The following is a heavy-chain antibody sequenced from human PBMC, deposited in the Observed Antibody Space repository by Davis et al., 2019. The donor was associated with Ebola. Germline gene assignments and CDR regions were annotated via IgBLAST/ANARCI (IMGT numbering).Heavy chain of an antibody. CDR1: GVSISRHY. V-gene: IGHV4-59*11. J-gene: IGHJ4*02. CDR3: SRFGEGAY. CDR2: IFYTGSA. Sequence: PGGSLRLSCTVSGVSISRHYWSWIRQPPGKRLEWIGSIFYTGSAYYNSSLASRATISVDTSKNQFSLKLTSVTAADTAMYFCSRFGEGAYWGQGTLVTVSS. D-gene: IGHD2-21*01.